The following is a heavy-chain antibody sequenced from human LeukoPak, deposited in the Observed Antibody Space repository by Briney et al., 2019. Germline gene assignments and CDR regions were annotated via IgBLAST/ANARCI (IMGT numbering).Heavy chain of an antibody. CDR3: ARDGSSGWYTPTVFDY. V-gene: IGHV3-7*01. CDR1: GFTFSSYY. D-gene: IGHD6-19*01. Sequence: GGSLRLSCAASGFTFSSYYMTWVRQAPGKGLEWVANIYQDGSEKYYVDSVKGRFTISRDNAKNSLYLQMNSLRAEDTAVYYCARDGSSGWYTPTVFDYWGQGTLVTVSS. CDR2: IYQDGSEK. J-gene: IGHJ4*02.